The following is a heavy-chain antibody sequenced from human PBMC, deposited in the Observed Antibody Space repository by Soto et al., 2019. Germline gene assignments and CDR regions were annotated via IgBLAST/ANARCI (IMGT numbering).Heavy chain of an antibody. D-gene: IGHD3-10*01. J-gene: IGHJ6*02. V-gene: IGHV1-69*01. CDR2: IIPLFGTA. CDR3: ASGSEKRGYYYSYGMDV. Sequence: QVQLVQSGAEVKKPGSSVKVSCKASGGTFSSYAISWVRQAPGQGLEWLGGIIPLFGTANYAQKFQGRVTITADESTITAYRELSSLRSEDTAVYYCASGSEKRGYYYSYGMDVWGQVTTVTVSS. CDR1: GGTFSSYA.